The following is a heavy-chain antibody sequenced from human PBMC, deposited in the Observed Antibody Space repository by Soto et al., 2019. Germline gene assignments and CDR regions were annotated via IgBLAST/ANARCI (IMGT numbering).Heavy chain of an antibody. J-gene: IGHJ5*02. CDR2: INPNSGGT. D-gene: IGHD2-15*01. Sequence: GASVKVSCKASGYTFTGCYMHWVRQAPGQGLEWMGWINPNSGGTNYAQKFQGRVTMTRDTSISTAYMELSRLRSDDTAVYYCPVAAPEAHWFAPWGHGTLVTGAS. CDR1: GYTFTGCY. CDR3: PVAAPEAHWFAP. V-gene: IGHV1-2*02.